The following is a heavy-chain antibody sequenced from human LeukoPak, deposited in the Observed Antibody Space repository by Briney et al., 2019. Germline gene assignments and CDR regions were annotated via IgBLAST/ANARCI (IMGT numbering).Heavy chain of an antibody. Sequence: SVTVSCMASGGTFSNYAISWVRQAPGQGLEWMGGIIPIFGTANYAQKFQGRATINADESTSTAYMELSSLRSEDTAVYYCARIGELDESDYWGQGTLVTVSS. CDR2: IIPIFGTA. D-gene: IGHD1-1*01. V-gene: IGHV1-69*01. CDR3: ARIGELDESDY. J-gene: IGHJ4*02. CDR1: GGTFSNYA.